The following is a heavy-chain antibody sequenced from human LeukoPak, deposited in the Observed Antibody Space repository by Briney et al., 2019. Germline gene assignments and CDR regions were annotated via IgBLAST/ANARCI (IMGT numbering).Heavy chain of an antibody. V-gene: IGHV4-34*01. CDR3: AREGLHAHPAYCGGDCYPDTDAFDI. J-gene: IGHJ3*02. CDR2: IYYSGST. Sequence: SETLSLTCAVYGGSFSGYYWSWIRQPPGKGLEWIGSIYYSGSTYYNPSLKSRVTISVDTSKNQFSLKLSSVTAADTAVYYCAREGLHAHPAYCGGDCYPDTDAFDIWGQGTMVTVSS. CDR1: GGSFSGYY. D-gene: IGHD2-21*02.